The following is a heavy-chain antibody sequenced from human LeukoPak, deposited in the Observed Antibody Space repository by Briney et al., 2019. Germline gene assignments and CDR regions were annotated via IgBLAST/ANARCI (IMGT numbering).Heavy chain of an antibody. Sequence: GGSLRLSCAASGFTFSSYGMHWVRQAPGKGLEWVAVIWYDGSNKYYADSVKARFTISRDNSKNTLYLQMNSLRAEDTAVYYCARDYDFWSGYRYYGMDVWGQGTTVTVSS. J-gene: IGHJ6*02. D-gene: IGHD3-3*01. CDR2: IWYDGSNK. V-gene: IGHV3-33*01. CDR1: GFTFSSYG. CDR3: ARDYDFWSGYRYYGMDV.